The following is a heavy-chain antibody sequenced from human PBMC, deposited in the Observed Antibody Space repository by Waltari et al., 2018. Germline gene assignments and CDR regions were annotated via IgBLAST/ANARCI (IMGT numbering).Heavy chain of an antibody. Sequence: EVRLLESGGGLVQPGGSLRLSFAASGFTFSRFALTWVRQAPGKGLDWGSTISDSGGSTYYADSVKGRFTISRDNSKITLYLQMSSLRVEDTAIYYCGKLDYDGNGFPNYFDHWGQGTLVTVSS. CDR3: GKLDYDGNGFPNYFDH. J-gene: IGHJ4*02. D-gene: IGHD3-22*01. CDR2: ISDSGGST. CDR1: GFTFSRFA. V-gene: IGHV3-23*01.